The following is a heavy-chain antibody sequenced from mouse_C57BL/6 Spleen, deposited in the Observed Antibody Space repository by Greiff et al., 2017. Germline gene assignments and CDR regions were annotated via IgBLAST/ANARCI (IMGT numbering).Heavy chain of an antibody. J-gene: IGHJ1*03. CDR1: GFTFTDYY. V-gene: IGHV7-3*01. CDR3: ARYGTTVVAPGYFDV. Sequence: EVKLVESGGGLVQPGGSLSLSCAASGFTFTDYYMSWVRQPPGKALEWLGFIRNKANGYTTEYSASVKGRFTISRDNSQSILYLQMNALRAEDSATYYCARYGTTVVAPGYFDVWGTGTTVTVSS. D-gene: IGHD1-1*01. CDR2: IRNKANGYTT.